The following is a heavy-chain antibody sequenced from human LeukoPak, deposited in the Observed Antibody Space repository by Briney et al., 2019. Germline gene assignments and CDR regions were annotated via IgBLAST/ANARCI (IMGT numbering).Heavy chain of an antibody. Sequence: GGSLRLSCAVSGFTFSSYGMHWVRQAPGKGLEWVAFIRYDGSNKYYADSVKGRFTISRDNSKNTLYLQMNSLRAEDTAVYYCAKALGYGVYGHFDYWGQGTLVTVSS. J-gene: IGHJ4*02. CDR3: AKALGYGVYGHFDY. CDR1: GFTFSSYG. D-gene: IGHD4-17*01. V-gene: IGHV3-30*02. CDR2: IRYDGSNK.